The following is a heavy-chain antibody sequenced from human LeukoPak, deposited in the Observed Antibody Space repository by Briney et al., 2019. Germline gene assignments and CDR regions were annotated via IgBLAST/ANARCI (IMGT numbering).Heavy chain of an antibody. CDR2: IKSKSAGGTT. Sequence: GGSLRLSCAASGFTFSDHYMDWVRQAPGKGLEWVGRIKSKSAGGTTDYAAPVKGRFTISRDDSKNMLYLQMNSLKTEDTAVYYCTTGRHYDSSGYYQVYQYWGQGTLVTVSS. J-gene: IGHJ1*01. V-gene: IGHV3-15*01. D-gene: IGHD3-22*01. CDR3: TTGRHYDSSGYYQVYQY. CDR1: GFTFSDHY.